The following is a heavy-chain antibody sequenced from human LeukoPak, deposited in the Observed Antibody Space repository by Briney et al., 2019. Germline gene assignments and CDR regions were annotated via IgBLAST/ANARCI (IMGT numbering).Heavy chain of an antibody. CDR3: ARILDSAWGELGY. V-gene: IGHV3-7*01. CDR2: IKEDGSEK. D-gene: IGHD6-19*01. Sequence: GGSLRLSCAASGFMFSSYWMSWVRQAPGKGLEWVADIKEDGSEKSYVDSVKGRFTISRDNAKNTLYLQMNSLRAEDTAVYYCARILDSAWGELGYWGQGTLVTVSS. J-gene: IGHJ4*02. CDR1: GFMFSSYW.